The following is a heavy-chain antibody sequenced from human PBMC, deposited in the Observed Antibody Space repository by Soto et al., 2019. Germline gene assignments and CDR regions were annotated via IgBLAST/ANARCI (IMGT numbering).Heavy chain of an antibody. V-gene: IGHV4-39*01. CDR2: ISYTGTT. D-gene: IGHD2-15*01. CDR1: FASFSSNSYH. CDR3: ARLVVVAPVANV. Sequence: PSETLSLTCSVSFASFSSNSYHWGWIRQPPGKGLEWIGSISYTGTTYYSPSLKSRVTISADTSKKQFSLKLDSATAADTAVYYCARLVVVAPVANVWSQGTLVTVSS. J-gene: IGHJ4*02.